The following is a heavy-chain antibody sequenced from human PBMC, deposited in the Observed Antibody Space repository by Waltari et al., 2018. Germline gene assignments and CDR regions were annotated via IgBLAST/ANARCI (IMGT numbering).Heavy chain of an antibody. CDR3: ATDLILGSGSLGY. CDR1: GFIFSSHW. J-gene: IGHJ4*02. CDR2: VSGDGGDS. V-gene: IGHV3-74*03. Sequence: EVQLVESGGGLVQPGGSLRLSCAASGFIFSSHWMHWVRQPPGKGLVGGARVSGDGGDSTYADAGKGRFTISRDNAKNTLYLQMNSLRAEYTAIYYCATDLILGSGSLGYWGQGTLVTVSS. D-gene: IGHD1-26*01.